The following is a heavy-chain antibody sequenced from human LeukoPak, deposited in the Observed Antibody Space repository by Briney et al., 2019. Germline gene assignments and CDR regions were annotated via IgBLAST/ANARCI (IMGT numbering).Heavy chain of an antibody. CDR3: ARSGYSYGHYFDY. D-gene: IGHD5-18*01. Sequence: SETLSLTCTVSGGSLSSYYCSWIRQPPGKGLEWIGYIYYSGSTNYNPPLKSRLTISVDTSKNQFSLKLSSVTAADTAVYYCARSGYSYGHYFDYWGQGTLVTVSS. CDR2: IYYSGST. V-gene: IGHV4-59*01. CDR1: GGSLSSYY. J-gene: IGHJ4*02.